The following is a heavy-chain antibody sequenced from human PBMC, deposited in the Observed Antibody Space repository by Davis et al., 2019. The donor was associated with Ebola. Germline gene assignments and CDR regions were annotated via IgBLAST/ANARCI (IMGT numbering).Heavy chain of an antibody. CDR1: GFTFSGSA. D-gene: IGHD2/OR15-2a*01. CDR3: ANIGSSTSKGPTDY. Sequence: PGGSLRLSCAASGFTFSGSAMHWVRQASGKGLEWVGRIRSKANSYATAYAASVKGRFTISRDDSKNTAYLQMNGLRADDTAVYYCANIGSSTSKGPTDYWGQGTLVTVSS. J-gene: IGHJ4*02. CDR2: IRSKANSYAT. V-gene: IGHV3-73*01.